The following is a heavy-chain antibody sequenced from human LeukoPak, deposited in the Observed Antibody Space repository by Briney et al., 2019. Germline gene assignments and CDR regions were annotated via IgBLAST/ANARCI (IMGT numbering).Heavy chain of an antibody. D-gene: IGHD5-12*01. Sequence: GASVKVSCKASGGTFSSYAISWVRQAPGQGLEWMGGIIPIFGTANYAQKFQGRVTITADESTSTAYMELSSLRSEDTAVYYCATGASYYYYYGMDVWGQGTTVTVSS. CDR2: IIPIFGTA. V-gene: IGHV1-69*13. CDR3: ATGASYYYYYGMDV. J-gene: IGHJ6*02. CDR1: GGTFSSYA.